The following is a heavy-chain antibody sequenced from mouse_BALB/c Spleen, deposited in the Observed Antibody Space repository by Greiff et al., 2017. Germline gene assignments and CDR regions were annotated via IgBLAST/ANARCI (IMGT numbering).Heavy chain of an antibody. CDR1: GFTFSSYT. CDR2: ISNGGGST. CDR3: ARHSPRNYFDY. J-gene: IGHJ2*01. D-gene: IGHD3-1*01. Sequence: EVKLVESGGGLVQPGGSLKLSCAASGFTFSSYTMSWVRQTPEKRLEWVAYISNGGGSTYYPDTVKGRFTISRDNAKNTLYLQMSSLKSEDTAMYYCARHSPRNYFDYWGQGTTLTVSS. V-gene: IGHV5-12-2*01.